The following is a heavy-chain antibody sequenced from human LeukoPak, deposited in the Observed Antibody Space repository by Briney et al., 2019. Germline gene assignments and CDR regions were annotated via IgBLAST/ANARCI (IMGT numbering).Heavy chain of an antibody. V-gene: IGHV1-69*13. Sequence: SVKVSCKASGGTFSSYAISWVRQAPGQGLQWMGWIIPIFGTANDAQKFKGRVTITADESTSTAYMELSSLRSEDTAVYYCMYYDSSGSSFIDYWGQGTLVTVSS. CDR3: MYYDSSGSSFIDY. D-gene: IGHD3-22*01. CDR2: IIPIFGTA. CDR1: GGTFSSYA. J-gene: IGHJ4*02.